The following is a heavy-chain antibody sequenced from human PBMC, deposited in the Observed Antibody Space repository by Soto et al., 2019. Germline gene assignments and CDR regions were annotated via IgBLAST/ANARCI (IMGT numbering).Heavy chain of an antibody. V-gene: IGHV1-18*01. CDR1: GYTFTSYG. CDR3: ARGMYGDY. D-gene: IGHD2-8*01. CDR2: ISAHNGNT. Sequence: QVHLVQSGAEVKKPGASVKVSCKASGYTFTSYGITWVRQAPGQGLEWMGWISAHNGNTDYAQKIQGRVIVTRDTSTSTAYMELSSLRSDDTAVYYCARGMYGDYWGQGALVTVSS. J-gene: IGHJ4*02.